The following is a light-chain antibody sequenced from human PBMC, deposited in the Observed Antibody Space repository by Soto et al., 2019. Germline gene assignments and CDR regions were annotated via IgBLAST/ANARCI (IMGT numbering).Light chain of an antibody. CDR1: QSVSRY. CDR2: DAS. CDR3: EPPGI. J-gene: IGKJ2*01. V-gene: IGKV3-11*01. Sequence: EIVLTQSPATLSLSPGYRATLSCRASQSVSRYLAWYQQKPGQALRLLIYDASNTATGIPARFRGSESWTDITLTIGSLDPADCEVYYCEPPGIFGQGTKLEI.